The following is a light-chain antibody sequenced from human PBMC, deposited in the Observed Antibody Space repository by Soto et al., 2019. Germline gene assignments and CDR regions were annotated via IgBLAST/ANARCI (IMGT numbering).Light chain of an antibody. J-gene: IGKJ1*01. CDR1: QSIGIW. V-gene: IGKV1-5*03. Sequence: IQMTQYPSTVSASVGDRVAITCRASQSIGIWLAWYQQKPGKAPRFLIYKASSLESGVPTRFSGSGYGTEFTLTISSLQPDDFATYDCQQYNDYSWTFGQGTKVEIK. CDR2: KAS. CDR3: QQYNDYSWT.